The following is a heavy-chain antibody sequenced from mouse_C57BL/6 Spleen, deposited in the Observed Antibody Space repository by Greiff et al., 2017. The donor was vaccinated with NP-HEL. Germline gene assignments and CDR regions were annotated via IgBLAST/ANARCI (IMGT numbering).Heavy chain of an antibody. CDR2: ISGGGGNT. CDR3: ARQEGYYYYGSSYPYYFDY. V-gene: IGHV5-9*01. D-gene: IGHD1-1*01. Sequence: EVKLVESGGGLVKPGGSLKLSCAASGFTFSSYTMSWVRQTPEKRLEWVATISGGGGNTYYPDTVKGRFTISRDNAKNTLYLQMSSLRSEDTDLYDWARQEGYYYYGSSYPYYFDYWGQGTTLTGSS. CDR1: GFTFSSYT. J-gene: IGHJ2*01.